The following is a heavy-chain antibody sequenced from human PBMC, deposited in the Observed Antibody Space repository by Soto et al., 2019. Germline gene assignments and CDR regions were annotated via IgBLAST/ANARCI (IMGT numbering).Heavy chain of an antibody. J-gene: IGHJ6*02. CDR3: ARFLIRGDNYYYGMDV. V-gene: IGHV4-30-4*01. D-gene: IGHD3-10*01. Sequence: PSETLSLTCSVSGGSISSGDYYWSWIRQPPGKGLEWIGYIYYSGSTYYNPSLKSRVTISVDTSKNQFSLKLSSVTAADTAVYYCARFLIRGDNYYYGMDVWGQGTTVTVSS. CDR1: GGSISSGDYY. CDR2: IYYSGST.